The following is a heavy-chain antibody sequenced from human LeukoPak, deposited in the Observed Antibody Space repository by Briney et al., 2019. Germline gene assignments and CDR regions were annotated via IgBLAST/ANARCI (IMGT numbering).Heavy chain of an antibody. V-gene: IGHV3-30*04. J-gene: IGHJ3*02. D-gene: IGHD2-21*02. CDR2: IASDGSHT. CDR1: GFTFSNYF. Sequence: PGRSLRLSCAASGFTFSNYFMHWVRQAPGKGLAWVADIASDGSHTFYVESVKGRFTISRDNSKNTLYLQMNSLRAEDTAVYFCARERQDTVIHSGAFDIWGQGTMVTVSS. CDR3: ARERQDTVIHSGAFDI.